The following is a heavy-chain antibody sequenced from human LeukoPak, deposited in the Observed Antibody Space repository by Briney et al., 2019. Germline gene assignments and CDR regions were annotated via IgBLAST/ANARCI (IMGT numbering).Heavy chain of an antibody. V-gene: IGHV4-39*01. CDR1: GGSISSSSYY. D-gene: IGHD6-6*01. CDR2: IYYSGSA. Sequence: SETLSLTCTVSGGSISSSSYYWGWIRQPPGKGLEWIGSIYYSGSAYYNPSLKSRVTISVDTSKNQFSLKLSSVTAADTAVYYCASLLPYSSSPYWGQGTLVTVSS. CDR3: ASLLPYSSSPY. J-gene: IGHJ4*02.